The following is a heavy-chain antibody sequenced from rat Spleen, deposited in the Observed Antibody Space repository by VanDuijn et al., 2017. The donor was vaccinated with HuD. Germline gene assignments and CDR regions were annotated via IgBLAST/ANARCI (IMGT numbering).Heavy chain of an antibody. CDR3: TRQGIGTSRNFFDY. CDR1: GFTFSDYG. Sequence: EVQLVESGGGLVQPGRSLKLSCVASGFTFSDYGMNWIRQAPEKGLEWVATISDDGTSTYYRDSVKGRFTIFRDNAKSTLYLQMDSLRSEDTATYYCTRQGIGTSRNFFDYWGQGVMVTVSS. J-gene: IGHJ2*01. CDR2: ISDDGTST. D-gene: IGHD1-5*01. V-gene: IGHV5-7*01.